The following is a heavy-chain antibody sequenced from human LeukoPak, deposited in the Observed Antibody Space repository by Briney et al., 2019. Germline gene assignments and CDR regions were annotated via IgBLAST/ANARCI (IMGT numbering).Heavy chain of an antibody. J-gene: IGHJ4*02. V-gene: IGHV3-21*01. CDR3: ARGRSGSYSDY. CDR1: GFTFSSYS. D-gene: IGHD1-26*01. CDR2: ISSSSSYI. Sequence: PGGSLRLSCAASGFTFSSYSMNWVRQAPGKGLEWVSSISSSSSYIYYADSVKGRFTVSRDNAKNSLYLQMNSLRAEDTAVYYCARGRSGSYSDYWGQGTLVTVSS.